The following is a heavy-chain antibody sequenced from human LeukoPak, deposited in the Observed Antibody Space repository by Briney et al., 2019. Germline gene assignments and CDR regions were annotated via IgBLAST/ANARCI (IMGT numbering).Heavy chain of an antibody. CDR1: GYTFTSYG. D-gene: IGHD6-6*01. V-gene: IGHV1-18*01. J-gene: IGHJ4*02. Sequence: ASVKVSCKASGYTFTSYGISWVRQAPGQGLEWMGWISAYNGNTNYAQKLQGRVTMTTDTSTSTAYMELRGLRSDDTAVYYCARDAPYSSSSSVDYWGQGTLVTVSS. CDR3: ARDAPYSSSSSVDY. CDR2: ISAYNGNT.